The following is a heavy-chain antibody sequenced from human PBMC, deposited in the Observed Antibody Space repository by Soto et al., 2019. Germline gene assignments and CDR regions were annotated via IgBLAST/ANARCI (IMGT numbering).Heavy chain of an antibody. V-gene: IGHV3-30*03. CDR1: GFTFSSYG. J-gene: IGHJ1*01. Sequence: QVQLVESGGGVVQPGRSLRLSCAASGFTFSSYGMHWVRQAPDKGLEWVAVISYDGSNKYYPDSVKGRFTISRDNSKNTLYLQMNSLRAEDTAVYYCAVPTYSSSGYGFFQHWGQGTLVTVSS. CDR2: ISYDGSNK. CDR3: AVPTYSSSGYGFFQH. D-gene: IGHD6-13*01.